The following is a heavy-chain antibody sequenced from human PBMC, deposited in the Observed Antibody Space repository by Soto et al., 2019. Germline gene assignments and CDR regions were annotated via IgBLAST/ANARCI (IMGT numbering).Heavy chain of an antibody. V-gene: IGHV4-59*01. CDR2: IYYSGST. D-gene: IGHD1-26*01. CDR1: GGSISSYY. Sequence: SETLSLTCTVSGGSISSYYWSWIRQPPGKGLEWIGYIYYSGSTDYNPSLKSRVTISVDTSKNQFSLKLSSVTAADTAVYYCARARSGSYFRWFDPWGQGTLVTVSS. J-gene: IGHJ5*02. CDR3: ARARSGSYFRWFDP.